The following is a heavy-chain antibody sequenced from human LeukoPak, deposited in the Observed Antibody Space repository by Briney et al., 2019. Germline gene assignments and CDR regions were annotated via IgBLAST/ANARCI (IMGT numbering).Heavy chain of an antibody. Sequence: SETLSLTCTVSGGSISSYYWSWIRQPAGKGLEWIGRIYTSGSTNYNPSLKSRVTMSVDTSMNQFSLKLSSVTAADTAMYYCAKTVTTLFRDAFDIWGQGTMVTVSS. D-gene: IGHD4-17*01. CDR2: IYTSGST. V-gene: IGHV4-4*07. CDR3: AKTVTTLFRDAFDI. J-gene: IGHJ3*02. CDR1: GGSISSYY.